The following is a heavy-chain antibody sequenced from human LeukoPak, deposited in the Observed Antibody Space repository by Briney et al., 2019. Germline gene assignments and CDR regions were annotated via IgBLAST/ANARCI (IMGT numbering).Heavy chain of an antibody. CDR2: IYYSGST. CDR3: ARQGGSVLHYSDY. D-gene: IGHD5-12*01. CDR1: GGSISSSSYY. Sequence: PSETLSLTCTVSGGSISSSSYYWGWIRQPPGKGLEWIGSIYYSGSTYYNPSLKSRVTISVDTSRNQFSLKLSSVTAADTAVYYCARQGGSVLHYSDYWGQGTLVTVSS. V-gene: IGHV4-39*01. J-gene: IGHJ4*02.